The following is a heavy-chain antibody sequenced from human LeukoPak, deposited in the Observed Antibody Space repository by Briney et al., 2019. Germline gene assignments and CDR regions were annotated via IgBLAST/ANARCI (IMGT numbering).Heavy chain of an antibody. CDR3: ARNSGNSRGFDY. Sequence: SETLSLTCTVSGGSISSYYWSWIRQPPGKGLEWIGYIYYSGSTNYNPSLKSRVTISVDTSKNQFSLKLSSVTAADTAVYYCARNSGNSRGFDYWGQGPLVTVSS. J-gene: IGHJ4*02. D-gene: IGHD6-13*01. V-gene: IGHV4-59*01. CDR2: IYYSGST. CDR1: GGSISSYY.